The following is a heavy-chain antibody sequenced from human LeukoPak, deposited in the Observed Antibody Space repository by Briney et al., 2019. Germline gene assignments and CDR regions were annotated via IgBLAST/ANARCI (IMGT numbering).Heavy chain of an antibody. D-gene: IGHD4-17*01. CDR2: ISYDGSNK. J-gene: IGHJ6*02. Sequence: GGSLRLSCAASGFTFSSYSMNWVRQAPGRGLEWVAVISYDGSNKYYADSVKGRFTISRDNSKNTLYLQMNSLRAEDTAVYYCARDFKNGDYEEDPYDYYGMDVWGQGTTVTVSS. CDR1: GFTFSSYS. V-gene: IGHV3-30*03. CDR3: ARDFKNGDYEEDPYDYYGMDV.